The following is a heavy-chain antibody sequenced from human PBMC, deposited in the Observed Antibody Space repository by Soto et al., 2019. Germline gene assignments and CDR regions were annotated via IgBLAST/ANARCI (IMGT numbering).Heavy chain of an antibody. CDR1: GFTFSSYA. V-gene: IGHV3-23*01. CDR3: ANSYDFWSGYSLDGEFDY. D-gene: IGHD3-3*01. J-gene: IGHJ4*02. CDR2: ISGSVGST. Sequence: GGSLRLSCAASGFTFSSYAMSWVRQAPGKGLEWVSAISGSVGSTYYADSVKGRFTISRDNSKNTLYLQMNSLRAEDTAVYYFANSYDFWSGYSLDGEFDYWGQGTLVTVSS.